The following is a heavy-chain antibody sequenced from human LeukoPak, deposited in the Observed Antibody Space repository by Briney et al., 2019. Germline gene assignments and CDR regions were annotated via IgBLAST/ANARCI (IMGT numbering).Heavy chain of an antibody. CDR3: ARIGPVIALFDL. Sequence: SETLSLTCTVSGGSISSSSYYWGWIRQPPGKGLEWIGSIYYSGSTYYNPSLKSRVTISVDTPKNQFSLKLSSVTAADTAVYYCARIGPVIALFDLWGRGTLVTVSS. J-gene: IGHJ2*01. D-gene: IGHD2-21*01. CDR1: GGSISSSSYY. V-gene: IGHV4-39*01. CDR2: IYYSGST.